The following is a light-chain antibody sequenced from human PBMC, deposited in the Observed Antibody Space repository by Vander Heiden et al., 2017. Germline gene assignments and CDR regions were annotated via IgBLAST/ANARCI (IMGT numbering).Light chain of an antibody. CDR2: EVS. CDR1: SSDVGGYNY. V-gene: IGLV2-14*01. Sequence: QSPLTQPASVAGSPGQSITISWTGTSSDVGGYNYVSWYQQHPGKAPKLMIHEVSNRPSGLSNRFSGSKSGNTASLTISGLQAEDEADYYCSSYTSSSTLVFGGGTKLTVL. J-gene: IGLJ2*01. CDR3: SSYTSSSTLV.